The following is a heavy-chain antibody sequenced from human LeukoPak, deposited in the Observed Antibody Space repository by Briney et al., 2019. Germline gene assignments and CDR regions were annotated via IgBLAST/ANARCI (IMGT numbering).Heavy chain of an antibody. CDR1: GGPISNYF. Sequence: KPLETLSLTCPVSGGPISNYFWSWVRPPPGKGLEWIGYIYYSGSTNYNASLKSRVTISVDTSKNQFSLKLASVTTADTAVYYCARDRWLGYWGQGTLVTVSS. J-gene: IGHJ4*02. CDR3: ARDRWLGY. V-gene: IGHV4-59*01. CDR2: IYYSGST. D-gene: IGHD5-12*01.